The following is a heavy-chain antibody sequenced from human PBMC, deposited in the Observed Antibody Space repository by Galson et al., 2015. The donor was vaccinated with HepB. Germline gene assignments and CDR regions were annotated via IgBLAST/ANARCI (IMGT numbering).Heavy chain of an antibody. CDR3: AKRRCSSTSCSRGYYYGMDV. CDR2: ISGSGGIT. J-gene: IGHJ6*02. D-gene: IGHD2-2*01. V-gene: IGHV3-23*01. Sequence: SLRLSCAASGFTFSSYGMSWVRQAPGKGLEWVSDISGSGGITYYADSVKGRFTISRDNSKNTLYLQMNSLRAEDTTVYYCAKRRCSSTSCSRGYYYGMDVWGQGTTVTVSS. CDR1: GFTFSSYG.